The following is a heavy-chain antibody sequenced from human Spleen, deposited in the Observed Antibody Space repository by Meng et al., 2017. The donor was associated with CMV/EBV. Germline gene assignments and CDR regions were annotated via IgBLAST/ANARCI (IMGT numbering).Heavy chain of an antibody. D-gene: IGHD3-3*01. V-gene: IGHV3-33*01. J-gene: IGHJ4*02. Sequence: GGSLRLSCAASGFSFSSYGMHWVRQAPGKGLEWVAVIWYDGNNEYYADSLKGRFAVSRDNSKKTLYLQMSSLRVEDTAVYYCARDQSNYDFWSGYLRDYWGQGTLVTVSS. CDR2: IWYDGNNE. CDR3: ARDQSNYDFWSGYLRDY. CDR1: GFSFSSYG.